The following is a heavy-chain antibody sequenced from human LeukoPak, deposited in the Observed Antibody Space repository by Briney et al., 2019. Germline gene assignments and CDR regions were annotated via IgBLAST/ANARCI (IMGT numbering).Heavy chain of an antibody. CDR3: AGYYYGSGSYSLSY. Sequence: ASVKVSCKSSVYTFTGYYMHWVRQAPGQGLEWMGWINPNSGGTNYAQKFQGRVTMTRDTSISTAYMELSRLRSDDTAVYYCAGYYYGSGSYSLSYWGQGTLVTVSS. J-gene: IGHJ4*02. CDR1: VYTFTGYY. V-gene: IGHV1-2*02. CDR2: INPNSGGT. D-gene: IGHD3-10*01.